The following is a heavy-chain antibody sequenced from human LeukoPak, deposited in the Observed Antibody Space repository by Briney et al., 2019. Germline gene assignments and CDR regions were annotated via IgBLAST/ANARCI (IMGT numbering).Heavy chain of an antibody. Sequence: GGSLRLSCAASGFTFSSYSMNWVRQAPGKGLEWVSGINWNGGSTGYADSVKGRFTISRDNAKNSLYLQMNSLRAEDSALYYCARGRHTFIAVDYFDYWGQGTLVTVSS. J-gene: IGHJ4*02. V-gene: IGHV3-20*04. CDR1: GFTFSSYS. D-gene: IGHD6-19*01. CDR3: ARGRHTFIAVDYFDY. CDR2: INWNGGST.